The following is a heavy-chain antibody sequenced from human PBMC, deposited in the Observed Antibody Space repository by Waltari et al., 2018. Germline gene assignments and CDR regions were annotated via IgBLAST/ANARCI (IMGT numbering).Heavy chain of an antibody. CDR3: AITRVRGVPFDY. J-gene: IGHJ4*02. Sequence: QVQLQESGPGLVKPSETLSLTCAVSGSSISSGYYWGWIRQPPGKGLEWIGSIYHRGSTYDNPSLKRRVTISVDTSKNQFSLKLSSVTAADTAVYYCAITRVRGVPFDYWGQGTLVTVSS. D-gene: IGHD3-10*01. CDR2: IYHRGST. CDR1: GSSISSGYY. V-gene: IGHV4-38-2*01.